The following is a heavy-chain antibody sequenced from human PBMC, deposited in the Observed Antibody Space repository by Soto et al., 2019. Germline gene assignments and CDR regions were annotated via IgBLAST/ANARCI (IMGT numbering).Heavy chain of an antibody. J-gene: IGHJ4*02. Sequence: GESLKISCKGSGYSFTSYWIGWVRQMPGKGLEWMGIIYPGDSDTRYSPSFQGQVTISADKSISTAYLQWSSLKASDTAMYYCARHVQDRSGHASFDYWGQGTLVTVSS. CDR3: ARHVQDRSGHASFDY. CDR1: GYSFTSYW. V-gene: IGHV5-51*01. D-gene: IGHD2-2*01. CDR2: IYPGDSDT.